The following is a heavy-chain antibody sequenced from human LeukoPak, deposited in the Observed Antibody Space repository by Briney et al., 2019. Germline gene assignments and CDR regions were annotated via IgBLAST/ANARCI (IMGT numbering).Heavy chain of an antibody. CDR1: GGSINSGGSS. Sequence: SETLSLTCAVSGGSINSGGSSWNWIRQPPGKGLEWIGHIYISGSTFYDPSLKTRVTISLDRSKNQFSLKLTSVTAADTAVYYCASPFYYNSTTCYDSWGQGTLVTVSS. J-gene: IGHJ4*02. CDR2: IYISGST. CDR3: ASPFYYNSTTCYDS. D-gene: IGHD2-2*01. V-gene: IGHV4-30-2*01.